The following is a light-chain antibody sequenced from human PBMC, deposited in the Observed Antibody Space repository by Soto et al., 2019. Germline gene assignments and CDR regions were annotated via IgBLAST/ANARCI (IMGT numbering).Light chain of an antibody. CDR2: GAS. Sequence: ETVFTQSPATLSLSPGERATLSCRASQSVSSNLAWYQQLPGQAPRLLIYGASSRAPGIPDRFSGSGSGTDFTLTISRLEPEDFAVYYCQQYGASPWAFGQGTKVDIK. J-gene: IGKJ1*01. CDR3: QQYGASPWA. CDR1: QSVSSN. V-gene: IGKV3-20*01.